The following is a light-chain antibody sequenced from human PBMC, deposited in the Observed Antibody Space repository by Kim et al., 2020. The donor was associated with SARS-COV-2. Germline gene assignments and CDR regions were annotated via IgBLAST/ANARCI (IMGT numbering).Light chain of an antibody. CDR1: QVIRYY. Sequence: ASVGDGVTITCQASQVIRYYLNWYQHKRGTAPKVLIYDASKLQTGVPSRFSGSGSGTDFTLTISSLQPEDIATYYCLQTDYLPLTFGGGTKVDIK. CDR2: DAS. CDR3: LQTDYLPLT. J-gene: IGKJ4*01. V-gene: IGKV1-33*01.